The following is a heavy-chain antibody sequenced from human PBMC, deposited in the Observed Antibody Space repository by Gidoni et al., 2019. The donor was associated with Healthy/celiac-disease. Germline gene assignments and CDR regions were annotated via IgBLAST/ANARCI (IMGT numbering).Heavy chain of an antibody. Sequence: EVQLVESGGGLVQPGRSLRLSCTASGFTFGDYAMSWVRQAPGKGLEWVGFIRSKAYGGTTEYAASVKGRFTISRDDSKSIAYLQMSSLKTEDTAVYYCTRVTVTADYGMDVWGQGTTVTVSS. CDR1: GFTFGDYA. J-gene: IGHJ6*02. V-gene: IGHV3-49*04. CDR2: IRSKAYGGTT. D-gene: IGHD2-21*02. CDR3: TRVTVTADYGMDV.